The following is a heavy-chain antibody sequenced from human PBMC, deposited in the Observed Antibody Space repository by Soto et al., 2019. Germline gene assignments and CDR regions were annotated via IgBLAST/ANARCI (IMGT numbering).Heavy chain of an antibody. CDR1: GGSISSGGYY. J-gene: IGHJ3*02. Sequence: QVQLQESGPGLVKPSQTLSLTCTVSGGSISSGGYYWSWIRQHPGKGLEGIGYIYYSGSTYYNPSLKSRVTISVDTSKNQFSLKLSSVTAADTAVYYCARGGGLWYCSSTSCYIGAFDIWGQGTMVTVSS. CDR2: IYYSGST. D-gene: IGHD2-2*02. V-gene: IGHV4-31*03. CDR3: ARGGGLWYCSSTSCYIGAFDI.